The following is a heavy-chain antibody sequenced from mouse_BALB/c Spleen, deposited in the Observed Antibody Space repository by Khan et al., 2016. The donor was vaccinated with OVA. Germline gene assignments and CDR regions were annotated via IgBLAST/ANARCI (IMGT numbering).Heavy chain of an antibody. CDR3: ANEGATYYVYDRCTIDY. J-gene: IGHJ4*01. CDR2: INTHSGVP. CDR1: GYTFTNAG. Sequence: QIQLVQSGPELKKPGETVRISCKASGYTFTNAGMQWVQKMPGKGLKWIGWINTHSGVPKYAEDFKGRFAFSLETSASTVYLQITNLKNEDTATYFCANEGATYYVYDRCTIDYWGQGTSVTVSS. D-gene: IGHD2-9*01. V-gene: IGHV9-4*02.